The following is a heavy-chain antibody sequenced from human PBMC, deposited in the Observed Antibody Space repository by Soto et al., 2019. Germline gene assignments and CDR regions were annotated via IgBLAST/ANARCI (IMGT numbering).Heavy chain of an antibody. D-gene: IGHD6-19*01. CDR1: GGTFSSYA. J-gene: IGHJ6*02. Sequence: SVKVSCKASGGTFSSYAISWVRQAPGQGLEWMGGIIPIFGTANYAQKFQGRVTITADESTSTAYMELSSLRSEDTAVYYCARAFYGSGPTPDYYYYYGMDVWGQGTTVTVSS. CDR2: IIPIFGTA. V-gene: IGHV1-69*13. CDR3: ARAFYGSGPTPDYYYYYGMDV.